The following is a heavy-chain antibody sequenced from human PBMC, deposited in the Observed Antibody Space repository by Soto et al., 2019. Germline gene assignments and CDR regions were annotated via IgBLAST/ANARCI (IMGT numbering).Heavy chain of an antibody. CDR1: TFTFSAYD. CDR3: ANGRYFGSGSYCPDLGC. CDR2: ISYHGRNK. D-gene: IGHD3-10*01. V-gene: IGHV3-30*18. J-gene: IGHJ4*02. Sequence: QVQLVESGGGVVQPGRSLRLSCAASTFTFSAYDMHWARQAPGRGLEWVASISYHGRNKYYADSVKGRFTISRDNSKNTLNLQMDSLRAEDTAVYYCANGRYFGSGSYCPDLGCWGQGTLVTVSS.